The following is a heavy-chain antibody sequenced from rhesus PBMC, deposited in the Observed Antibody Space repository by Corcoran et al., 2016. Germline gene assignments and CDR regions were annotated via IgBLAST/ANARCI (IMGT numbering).Heavy chain of an antibody. CDR2: INGYSGST. J-gene: IGHJ5-1*01. Sequence: QVQLQESGPGLVKPSETLSLTCAVSVGSFISYWWNWIRQPPGKGLEWIGEINGYSGSTNYKPAFHSRVTISMDVSKNQFSLRLTSVTAADTAVYYCTSPVRYRFDVWGPGVLVSVSS. CDR1: VGSFISYW. V-gene: IGHV4-80*01. D-gene: IGHD3-9*01. CDR3: TSPVRYRFDV.